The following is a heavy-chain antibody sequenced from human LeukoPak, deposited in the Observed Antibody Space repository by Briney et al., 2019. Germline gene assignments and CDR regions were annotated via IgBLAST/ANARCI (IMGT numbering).Heavy chain of an antibody. Sequence: ASVKVSCKASGYTFTGYYMHWVRQAPGQGLEWMGWINPNSGGTNYAQKFQGRVTMTRDTSISTAYMELSRLRSVDTAVYYCARDRNYYDSSGLFDPWGQGTLVTVSS. V-gene: IGHV1-2*02. CDR1: GYTFTGYY. CDR2: INPNSGGT. J-gene: IGHJ5*02. D-gene: IGHD3-22*01. CDR3: ARDRNYYDSSGLFDP.